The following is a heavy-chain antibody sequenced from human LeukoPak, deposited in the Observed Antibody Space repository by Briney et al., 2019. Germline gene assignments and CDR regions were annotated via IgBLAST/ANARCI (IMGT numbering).Heavy chain of an antibody. D-gene: IGHD2-15*01. CDR3: GRDALVGYFSYYYMDA. CDR2: ISNSGST. J-gene: IGHJ6*03. Sequence: SETLSLTCTVSGGSISSHYWTWIRQSPVKGLEWIGVISNSGSTSYNPSLKSRVTISIDTSKNQFSLKLSSVTAADTAVYYCGRDALVGYFSYYYMDAWGKGTTVTVSS. V-gene: IGHV4-59*11. CDR1: GGSISSHY.